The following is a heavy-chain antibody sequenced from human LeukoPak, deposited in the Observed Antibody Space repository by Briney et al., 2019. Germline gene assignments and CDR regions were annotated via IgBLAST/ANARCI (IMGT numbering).Heavy chain of an antibody. J-gene: IGHJ4*02. Sequence: SETLSLTCTVSGGSISSYYWSWLRQPPGKGLEWIGYIYYSGSTNYNPSLKSRVTISVDTSKNQFSLKLSSVTAADTAVYYCASRSGSYLSVDYWGQGTLVTVSS. D-gene: IGHD3-10*01. CDR1: GGSISSYY. CDR3: ASRSGSYLSVDY. CDR2: IYYSGST. V-gene: IGHV4-59*08.